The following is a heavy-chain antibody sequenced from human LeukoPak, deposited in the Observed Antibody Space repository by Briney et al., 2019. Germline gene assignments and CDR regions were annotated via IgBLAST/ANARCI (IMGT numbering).Heavy chain of an antibody. CDR3: AKDSGSSWYPDRLYYYYGMDV. D-gene: IGHD6-13*01. CDR1: GFTFDDYA. V-gene: IGHV3-9*01. J-gene: IGHJ6*02. Sequence: GRSLRLSCAASGFTFDDYAMHWVRQAPGKGLEWVSGISWNSGSIGYADSVKGRFTISRDNAKNSLYLQMNSLRAEDTALYYCAKDSGSSWYPDRLYYYYGMDVWGQGTTVTVSS. CDR2: ISWNSGSI.